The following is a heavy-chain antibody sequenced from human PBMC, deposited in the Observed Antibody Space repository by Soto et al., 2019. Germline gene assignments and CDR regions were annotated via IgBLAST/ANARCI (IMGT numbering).Heavy chain of an antibody. CDR3: ARHRPDLAVAGRFDP. V-gene: IGHV4-39*01. Sequence: SETLSLTCTVSGGSISSSGSYWGWVRQPPGKGLEWIVSFYYTGGTYSTYYNPSLKSRVTISVDTPKRQFSLNLRSVTAADTAVYYCARHRPDLAVAGRFDPWGQGTQVTVSS. CDR2: FYYTGGT. CDR1: GGSISSSGSY. D-gene: IGHD6-19*01. J-gene: IGHJ5*02.